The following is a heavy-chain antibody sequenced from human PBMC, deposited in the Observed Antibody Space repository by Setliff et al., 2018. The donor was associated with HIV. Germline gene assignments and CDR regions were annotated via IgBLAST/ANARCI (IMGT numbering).Heavy chain of an antibody. CDR2: VSYSGNT. V-gene: IGHV4-59*11. CDR1: GGSISSHC. D-gene: IGHD2-2*01. J-gene: IGHJ5*02. CDR3: ARDRCNSVACYLYNWFDP. Sequence: SETLSLTCTVSGGSISSHCWSWIRQPPGKGLEWIGFVSYSGNTDYNPSLKSRVTISVDTSRNHFSLKLSSVAAADTAIYYCARDRCNSVACYLYNWFDPWGQGTLVTVSS.